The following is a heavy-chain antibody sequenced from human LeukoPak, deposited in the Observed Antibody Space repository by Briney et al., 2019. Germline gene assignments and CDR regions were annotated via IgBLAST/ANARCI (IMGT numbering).Heavy chain of an antibody. D-gene: IGHD3-3*01. CDR3: ARGPRYYDFWSGYQNWFDP. CDR1: GGSFSGYY. V-gene: IGHV4-34*01. J-gene: IGHJ5*02. CDR2: INHSGST. Sequence: KASETLPLTCAVYGGSFSGYYWSWIRQPPGKGLEWIGEINHSGSTSYNPSLKSRVTISVDTSKNQFSLKLSSVTAADTAVYYCARGPRYYDFWSGYQNWFDPWGQGTLVTVSS.